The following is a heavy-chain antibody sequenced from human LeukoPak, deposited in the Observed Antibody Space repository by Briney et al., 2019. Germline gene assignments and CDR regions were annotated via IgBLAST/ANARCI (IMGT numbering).Heavy chain of an antibody. CDR2: INWNGGST. CDR3: ARGDYGDYVSYFDY. Sequence: GGSLRLSCAASGFTFDDYGMSWVRQAPGKGLEWVSGINWNGGSTGYADSVKGRFITSRDNAKNSLFLQMNSLRVEDTALYYCARGDYGDYVSYFDYWGQGTLVTVSS. V-gene: IGHV3-20*04. D-gene: IGHD4-17*01. J-gene: IGHJ4*02. CDR1: GFTFDDYG.